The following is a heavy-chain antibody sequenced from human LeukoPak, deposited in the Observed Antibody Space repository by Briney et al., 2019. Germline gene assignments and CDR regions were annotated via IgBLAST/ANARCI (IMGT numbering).Heavy chain of an antibody. V-gene: IGHV3-11*01. J-gene: IGHJ4*02. Sequence: PGGSLRLSCAASGFTFSDYFMSWIRQAPGKGLEWVSYISNSGTIIYYADSVKGRFTISRDNAKNTLYLQMNSLRAEDTAVYFCARDIVGSTGGGWGQGTLVTVSS. CDR3: ARDIVGSTGGG. CDR2: ISNSGTII. D-gene: IGHD1-26*01. CDR1: GFTFSDYF.